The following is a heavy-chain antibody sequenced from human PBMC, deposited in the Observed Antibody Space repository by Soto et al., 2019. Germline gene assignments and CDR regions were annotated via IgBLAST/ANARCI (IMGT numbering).Heavy chain of an antibody. J-gene: IGHJ4*02. CDR2: INHSGST. D-gene: IGHD3-22*01. CDR3: AKIPDSSGYYFDY. CDR1: GGSFSGYH. Sequence: LETLSLTCAVYGGSFSGYHWSWIRQPPGKGLEWIGEINHSGSTNYNPSLKSRVTISVDTSKNQFSLKLSSVTAADTAVYYCAKIPDSSGYYFDYWGQGTLVTSPQ. V-gene: IGHV4-34*01.